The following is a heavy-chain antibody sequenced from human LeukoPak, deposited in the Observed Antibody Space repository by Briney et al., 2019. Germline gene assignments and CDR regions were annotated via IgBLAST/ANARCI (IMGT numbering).Heavy chain of an antibody. CDR3: ARDYWWNYDY. D-gene: IGHD1-7*01. J-gene: IGHJ4*02. Sequence: GGSLRLSCAASGFTFSDYAMHWVRQAPGKGLEWVAVMSKDGSDKYYPGSVRGRFTISRDNSKNTIYLQMDSLRAEDTAIYYCARDYWWNYDYWGQGTLVTVTS. CDR1: GFTFSDYA. CDR2: MSKDGSDK. V-gene: IGHV3-30-3*01.